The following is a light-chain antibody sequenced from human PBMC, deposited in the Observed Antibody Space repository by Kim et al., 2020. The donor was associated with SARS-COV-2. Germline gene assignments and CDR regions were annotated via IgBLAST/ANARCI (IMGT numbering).Light chain of an antibody. CDR1: SSNIGAGYD. J-gene: IGLJ3*02. V-gene: IGLV1-40*01. CDR2: GNN. CDR3: QSYDSSLSGWV. Sequence: QRVTISCIGSSSNIGAGYDVHWYQQLPGTAPKLLIYGNNNRPSGVPDRFSGSKSGTSASLAITGLQAEDEADYYCQSYDSSLSGWVFGGGTQLTVL.